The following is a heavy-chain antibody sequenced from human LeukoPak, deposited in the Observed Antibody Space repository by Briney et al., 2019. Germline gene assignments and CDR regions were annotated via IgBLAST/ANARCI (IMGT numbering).Heavy chain of an antibody. D-gene: IGHD3-10*01. V-gene: IGHV4-59*08. CDR1: GGSISSYY. Sequence: SETLSLTRTVSGGSISSYYWSWIRQPPGKGLEWIGYIYYSGSTYYNPSLKSRVTISVDTSKNQFSLKLSSVTAADTAVYYCARCPFYYGSGSPEKFDYWGQGTLVTVSS. J-gene: IGHJ4*02. CDR2: IYYSGST. CDR3: ARCPFYYGSGSPEKFDY.